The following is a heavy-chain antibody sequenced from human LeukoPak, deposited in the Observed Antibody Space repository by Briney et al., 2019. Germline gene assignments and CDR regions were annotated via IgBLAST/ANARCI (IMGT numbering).Heavy chain of an antibody. CDR2: ISSSSSYI. D-gene: IGHD3-9*01. Sequence: GGSLRLSCAASGFTFSSYSMNWVRQAPEKGLEWVSSISSSSSYIYYADSVKGRFTISRDNAKNSLYLQMNSLRAEDTAVYYCARDRRYYDILTGYSEAAFDIWGQGTMVTVSS. CDR1: GFTFSSYS. V-gene: IGHV3-21*01. CDR3: ARDRRYYDILTGYSEAAFDI. J-gene: IGHJ3*02.